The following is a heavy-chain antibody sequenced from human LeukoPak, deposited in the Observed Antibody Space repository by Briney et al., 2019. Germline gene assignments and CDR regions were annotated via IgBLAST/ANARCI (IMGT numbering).Heavy chain of an antibody. D-gene: IGHD2-2*01. CDR1: GFSFSTFP. Sequence: PGGSLRLSCAASGFSFSTFPMNWVRQAPGKGLEWVSAISGSGGSTYYADSVKGRFTISRDNSKNTLYLQMNSLRAEDTAVYYCAKDGGVGGYCSSTSCYPDWGQGTLVTVSS. V-gene: IGHV3-23*01. J-gene: IGHJ4*02. CDR2: ISGSGGST. CDR3: AKDGGVGGYCSSTSCYPD.